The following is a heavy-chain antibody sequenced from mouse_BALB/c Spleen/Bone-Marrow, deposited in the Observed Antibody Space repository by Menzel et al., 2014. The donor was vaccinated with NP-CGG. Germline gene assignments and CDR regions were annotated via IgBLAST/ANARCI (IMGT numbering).Heavy chain of an antibody. D-gene: IGHD1-1*01. CDR2: INPDSSTI. CDR1: RFDFGRYW. J-gene: IGHJ1*01. Sequence: EVMLVESGGGLVQPGGSLKLSCAASRFDFGRYWMSWVRQAPGKGLEWIGEINPDSSTISYTPSLKDKFIISRDNAKNTLYLQMSKVRSEDTALYYCARLNYYGNLFVWGAGTTVTVSS. CDR3: ARLNYYGNLFV. V-gene: IGHV4-1*02.